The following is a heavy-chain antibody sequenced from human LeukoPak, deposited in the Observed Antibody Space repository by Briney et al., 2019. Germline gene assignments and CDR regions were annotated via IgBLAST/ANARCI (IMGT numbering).Heavy chain of an antibody. CDR3: AKGHYDFWSGYPAGIDS. D-gene: IGHD3-3*01. V-gene: IGHV3-48*02. J-gene: IGHJ4*02. CDR1: GFTFSSYS. Sequence: GGSLRLSCAASGFTFSSYSMNWVRQAPGKGLEWVSYISSSGSTIYYADSVKGRLTISRDNAKNSLYLQLSSLRDEDTAVHYSAKGHYDFWSGYPAGIDSWGQGTLVTVSS. CDR2: ISSSGSTI.